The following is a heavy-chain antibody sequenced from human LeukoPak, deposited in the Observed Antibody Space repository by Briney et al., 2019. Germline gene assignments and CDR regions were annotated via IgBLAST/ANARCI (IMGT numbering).Heavy chain of an antibody. CDR3: ARVRGGDSYGSLDY. Sequence: SETLSLTCTVSGGSISSYYWSWIRQPPGKGLEWIGYIYYSGSTNYNPSLKSRVTISVDTSKNQVSLKLSSVTAADTAVYYCARVRGGDSYGSLDYWGQGTLVTVSS. J-gene: IGHJ4*02. CDR1: GGSISSYY. CDR2: IYYSGST. D-gene: IGHD5-18*01. V-gene: IGHV4-59*08.